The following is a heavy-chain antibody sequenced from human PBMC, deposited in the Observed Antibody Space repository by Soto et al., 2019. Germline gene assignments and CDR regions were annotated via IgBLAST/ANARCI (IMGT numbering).Heavy chain of an antibody. CDR1: GVSISDGGYT. V-gene: IGHV4-30-2*01. CDR2: IYHTKNT. J-gene: IGHJ6*02. Sequence: QLQLQESGSGLVKPSQTLSLTCTVSGVSISDGGYTWSWIRQPPGKGLEWIGYIYHTKNTYYSPSLKSRVTMSVDRSRNQFSLGLSSVTAADAALYYCASTPGYCSGGSCYYGMDVWGQGTTVTVSS. D-gene: IGHD2-15*01. CDR3: ASTPGYCSGGSCYYGMDV.